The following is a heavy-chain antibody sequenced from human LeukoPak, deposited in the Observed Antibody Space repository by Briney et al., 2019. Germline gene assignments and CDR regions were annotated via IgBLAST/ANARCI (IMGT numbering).Heavy chain of an antibody. CDR1: GFTFSSYW. CDR3: IRTLIVATSPYMDV. V-gene: IGHV3-74*01. D-gene: IGHD5-12*01. CDR2: VNSDGTGT. J-gene: IGHJ6*03. Sequence: GESLKISCAASGFTFSSYWMHWVRQAPGKGLVWVSRVNSDGTGTTYADSVEGRFTISRDNAKNTVYLQMHSLRAEDTAIYYCIRTLIVATSPYMDVWGKGTTVTVSS.